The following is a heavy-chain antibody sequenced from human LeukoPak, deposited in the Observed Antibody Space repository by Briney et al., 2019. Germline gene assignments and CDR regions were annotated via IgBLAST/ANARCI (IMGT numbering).Heavy chain of an antibody. CDR1: GGSISSYY. Sequence: SETLSLTCTVSGGSISSYYWSWIRQPPGKGLEWIGYIYYSGSTNYNPSLKSRVTISVDTSKNQFSLKLSSVTAADTAVYYCARGNIPSGDFDYWGQGTLVTVSS. CDR3: ARGNIPSGDFDY. D-gene: IGHD6-25*01. CDR2: IYYSGST. J-gene: IGHJ4*02. V-gene: IGHV4-59*12.